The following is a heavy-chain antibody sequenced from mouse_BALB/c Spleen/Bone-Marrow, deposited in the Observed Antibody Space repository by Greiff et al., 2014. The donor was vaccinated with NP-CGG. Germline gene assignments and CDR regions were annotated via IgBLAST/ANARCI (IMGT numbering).Heavy chain of an antibody. CDR3: ARDGDYTYAWFAY. CDR1: GFTFSDYY. Sequence: EVKLMESGGGLVKPGGSLKLSCAASGFTFSDYYMYWVRQTPEERLEWVATISDGGSYTFYPDSVKGRFTISRDNAKNNLYLQMSSLKSEDTAMYYCARDGDYTYAWFAYWGQGTLVTVSA. D-gene: IGHD2-14*01. CDR2: ISDGGSYT. V-gene: IGHV5-4*02. J-gene: IGHJ3*01.